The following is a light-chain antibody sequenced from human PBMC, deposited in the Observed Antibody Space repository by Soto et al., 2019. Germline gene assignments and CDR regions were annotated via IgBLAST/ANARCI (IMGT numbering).Light chain of an antibody. CDR2: GAS. Sequence: EIVMTQSPATLSVSPGERATLSCRASQSVGSDLAWYQQKPGQAPRLVIYGASSRATGILDRFSGSGSGTDFTLTISRLEPEDFAVYYCQHYGTSLYTFGQGTKLEIK. V-gene: IGKV3-20*01. CDR1: QSVGSD. CDR3: QHYGTSLYT. J-gene: IGKJ2*01.